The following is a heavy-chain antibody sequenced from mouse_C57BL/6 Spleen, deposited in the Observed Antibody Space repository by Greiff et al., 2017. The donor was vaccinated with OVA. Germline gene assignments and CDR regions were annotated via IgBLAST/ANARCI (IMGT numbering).Heavy chain of an antibody. CDR1: GFTFSSYA. Sequence: EVQGVESGGGLVKPGGSLKLSCAASGFTFSSYAMSWVRQTPEKRLEWVATISDGGSYTYYPDNVKGRFTISRDNAKNNLYLQMSHLKSEDTAMYYCARDCYGSSPYGRRDYFDYWGQGTTLTVSS. D-gene: IGHD1-1*01. CDR2: ISDGGSYT. CDR3: ARDCYGSSPYGRRDYFDY. J-gene: IGHJ2*01. V-gene: IGHV5-4*01.